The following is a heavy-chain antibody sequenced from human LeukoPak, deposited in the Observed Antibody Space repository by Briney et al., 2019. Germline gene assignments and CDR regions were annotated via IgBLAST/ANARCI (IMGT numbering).Heavy chain of an antibody. J-gene: IGHJ6*03. CDR2: IYYSGST. CDR3: ARLLPRTGTTAYYFHNDMDV. Sequence: SETLSLTCAVYGGSFSGYYWSWIRQPPGKGLEWIGYIYYSGSTNYNPSLKSRVIISIDTSKNQFSLKLSSVTAADTADYYCARLLPRTGTTAYYFHNDMDVWGKGTTVTISS. V-gene: IGHV4-34*01. D-gene: IGHD1-1*01. CDR1: GGSFSGYY.